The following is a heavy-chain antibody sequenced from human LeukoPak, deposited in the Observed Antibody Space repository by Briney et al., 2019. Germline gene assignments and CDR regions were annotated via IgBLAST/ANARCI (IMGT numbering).Heavy chain of an antibody. Sequence: GGSLRLSCAASGFTFTSYEMNWVRQAPGKGLEWVSYISSSGSTIYYADSVKGRFTISRDNAKNPLYLQMSSLRAEDTAVYYCARGVYDSSGYYYPWGQGTLVTVSS. D-gene: IGHD3-22*01. CDR1: GFTFTSYE. CDR3: ARGVYDSSGYYYP. J-gene: IGHJ5*02. V-gene: IGHV3-48*03. CDR2: ISSSGSTI.